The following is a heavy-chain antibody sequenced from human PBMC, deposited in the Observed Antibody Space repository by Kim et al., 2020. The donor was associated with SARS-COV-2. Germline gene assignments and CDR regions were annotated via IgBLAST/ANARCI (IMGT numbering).Heavy chain of an antibody. V-gene: IGHV1-46*01. CDR1: GYTFTSYY. Sequence: ASEKVSCKASGYTFTSYYMHWVRQAPGQGLEWMGIINPSGGSTSYAQKFQGRVTMTRDPSTSTVYMELSSLRSEDTAVYYCARGGEAGGVYGSGSHNWFDPWGQGTLVTVSS. J-gene: IGHJ5*02. CDR3: ARGGEAGGVYGSGSHNWFDP. CDR2: INPSGGST. D-gene: IGHD3-10*01.